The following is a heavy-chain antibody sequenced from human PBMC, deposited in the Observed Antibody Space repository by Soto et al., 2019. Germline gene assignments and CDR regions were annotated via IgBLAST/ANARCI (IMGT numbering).Heavy chain of an antibody. J-gene: IGHJ6*02. CDR3: ARDEAGLRWFGVVVGSKAYYDGMDV. D-gene: IGHD3-10*01. Sequence: ESGGGVVQPGRSLRLSCAASGFTFSSYAMHWVRQAPGKGLEWVAVISYDGSNKYYADSVKGRFTISRDNSKNTLYLQMNSVRADDTAVYYCARDEAGLRWFGVVVGSKAYYDGMDVLGQGTTVTVSS. CDR2: ISYDGSNK. CDR1: GFTFSSYA. V-gene: IGHV3-30-3*01.